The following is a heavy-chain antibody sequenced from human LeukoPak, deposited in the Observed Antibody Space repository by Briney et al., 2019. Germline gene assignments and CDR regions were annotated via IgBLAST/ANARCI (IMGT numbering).Heavy chain of an antibody. Sequence: GGSLRLSCAASGFTFSSYAMSWVRQAPGKGLEWLSATSGSGEITYYAASVKGRFTISRDNSKDTLYLQMNSLRAEDTAVYYCAKAYGQQLVPGYWGQGTLVTVSS. CDR2: TSGSGEIT. CDR1: GFTFSSYA. V-gene: IGHV3-23*01. CDR3: AKAYGQQLVPGY. D-gene: IGHD6-13*01. J-gene: IGHJ4*02.